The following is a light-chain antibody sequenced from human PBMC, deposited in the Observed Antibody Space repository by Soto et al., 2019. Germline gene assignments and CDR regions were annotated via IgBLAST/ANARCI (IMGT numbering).Light chain of an antibody. J-gene: IGKJ1*01. CDR3: QHYNNWPPVT. CDR2: GAS. CDR1: QSVSSY. Sequence: EIVMTQSPSTLSVSPGERATISCRASQSVSSYLAWYQQKPGQAPRLLIYGASTRATGIPARFSGSGSCTEFSLTTISLQSEDFAVYYCQHYNNWPPVTFGQGTKVEIK. V-gene: IGKV3-15*01.